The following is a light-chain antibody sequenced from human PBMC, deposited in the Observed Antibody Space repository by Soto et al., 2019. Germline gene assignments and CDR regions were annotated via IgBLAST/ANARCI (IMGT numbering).Light chain of an antibody. Sequence: DIQMTQSPSTLSASVGDRVTITCRASQSISSWLAWYQQKPGKAPKLLIYKASSLESGVPSRFSGSGSGTEVTLTISSLQPDDFATYYCQQYNSYGTFGQGTKVEIK. CDR2: KAS. J-gene: IGKJ1*01. CDR3: QQYNSYGT. V-gene: IGKV1-5*03. CDR1: QSISSW.